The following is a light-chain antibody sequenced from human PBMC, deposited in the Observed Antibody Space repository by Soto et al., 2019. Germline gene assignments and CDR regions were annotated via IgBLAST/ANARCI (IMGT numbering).Light chain of an antibody. V-gene: IGKV3-11*01. Sequence: EIVLTQSPATLSLSPGERATLSCRASQSVSSYLAWYQQKPGQAPRLLIYDASNRATGIPARFSGSGSGTDFTHTISSLEPEDFAVYYCQQRSNWPPSTFGQGTKVEIK. CDR1: QSVSSY. CDR3: QQRSNWPPST. J-gene: IGKJ1*01. CDR2: DAS.